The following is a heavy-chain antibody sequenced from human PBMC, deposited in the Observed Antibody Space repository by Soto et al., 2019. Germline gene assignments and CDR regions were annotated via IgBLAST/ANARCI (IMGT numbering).Heavy chain of an antibody. D-gene: IGHD2-15*01. V-gene: IGHV3-30-3*01. CDR1: VFTFSSYA. J-gene: IGHJ6*02. CDR3: ARDPSEDCSGGSCYIYYGMDV. CDR2: ISYDGSNK. Sequence: PGGSKRLSCAASVFTFSSYAMHWVRQAPGKGLEWVAVISYDGSNKYYADSVKGRFTISRDNSKNTLYLQMNSLRAEDTAVYYCARDPSEDCSGGSCYIYYGMDVWGQGTTVTVSS.